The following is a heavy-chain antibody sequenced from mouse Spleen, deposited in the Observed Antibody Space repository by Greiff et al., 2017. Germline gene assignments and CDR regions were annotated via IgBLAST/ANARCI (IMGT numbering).Heavy chain of an antibody. Sequence: VQLQESGAELARPGASVKLSCKASGYTFTSYGISWVKQRTGQGLEWIGQIYPGDGDTNYNGKFKGKATLTADKSSSTAYMQLSSLTSEDSAVYFCARGGDYRSYAMDYWGQGTSVTVSS. J-gene: IGHJ4*01. V-gene: IGHV1-81*01. D-gene: IGHD2-14*01. CDR2: IYPGDGDT. CDR3: ARGGDYRSYAMDY. CDR1: GYTFTSYG.